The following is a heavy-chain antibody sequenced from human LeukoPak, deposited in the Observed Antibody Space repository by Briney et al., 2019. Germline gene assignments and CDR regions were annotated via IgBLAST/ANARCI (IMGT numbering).Heavy chain of an antibody. CDR3: AKSRLSSGWLIDY. V-gene: IGHV3-30*02. CDR2: IRYDGSNK. Sequence: GGSLRLSCAASGFTFSSYGMHWVRQAPGKGLEWVAFIRYDGSNKYYADSVKGRFTISRNNSKNTLYLQMNSLRAEDTAVYYCAKSRLSSGWLIDYWGQGTLVTVSS. J-gene: IGHJ4*02. CDR1: GFTFSSYG. D-gene: IGHD6-13*01.